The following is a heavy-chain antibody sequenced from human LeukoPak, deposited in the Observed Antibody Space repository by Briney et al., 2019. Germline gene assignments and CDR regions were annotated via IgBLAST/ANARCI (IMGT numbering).Heavy chain of an antibody. CDR3: AKGIVVVPAAIIFDY. Sequence: GGSLRLSCAASGFTFSSYAMRWVRQAPGKGLEWVSAISGSGGSTYYADSVKGRFTISRDNSKNTLYLQMNSLRAEDTAVYYCAKGIVVVPAAIIFDYWGQGTLVTVSS. V-gene: IGHV3-23*01. D-gene: IGHD2-2*02. CDR2: ISGSGGST. CDR1: GFTFSSYA. J-gene: IGHJ4*02.